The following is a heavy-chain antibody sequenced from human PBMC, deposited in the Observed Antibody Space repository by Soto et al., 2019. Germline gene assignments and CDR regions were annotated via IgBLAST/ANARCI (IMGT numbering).Heavy chain of an antibody. D-gene: IGHD2-15*01. V-gene: IGHV3-33*01. Sequence: QVQLVESGGGVVQPGRSLRLSCAASGFTFSSYGMHWVRQAPGKGLEWVAVIWYDGSNKYYADSVKGRFTISRDNSKNTEYLQRNSLRAEDTAGYYWAREGYCRGGSGDSVPVFDYWGQGTLVTVSS. CDR1: GFTFSSYG. CDR3: AREGYCRGGSGDSVPVFDY. CDR2: IWYDGSNK. J-gene: IGHJ4*02.